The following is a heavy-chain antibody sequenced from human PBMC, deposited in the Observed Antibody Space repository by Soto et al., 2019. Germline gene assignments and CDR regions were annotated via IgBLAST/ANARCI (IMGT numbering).Heavy chain of an antibody. CDR2: IIPILGIA. CDR3: AADGDGSGSYGMDV. Sequence: QVQLVQSGAEVKKPGSSVKVSCKASGGTFSSYTISWVRQAPGQGLEWMGRIIPILGIANYAQKFQGRVTITADKSTSTAYMELSSLGSEDTAVYYCAADGDGSGSYGMDVWGQGTTVTVSS. D-gene: IGHD3-10*01. J-gene: IGHJ6*02. V-gene: IGHV1-69*02. CDR1: GGTFSSYT.